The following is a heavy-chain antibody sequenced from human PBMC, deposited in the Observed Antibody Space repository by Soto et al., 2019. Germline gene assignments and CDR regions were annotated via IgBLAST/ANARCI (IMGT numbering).Heavy chain of an antibody. Sequence: ETLSLTCTVSGGSISSYYWSWIRQPPGKGLEWIGYIYYSGSTNYNPSLKSRVTISVDTSKNQFSLKLSSVTAADTAVYYCARVGSGYVLHLDVGGKGPTVPVSS. CDR3: ARVGSGYVLHLDV. CDR1: GGSISSYY. J-gene: IGHJ6*03. D-gene: IGHD5-12*01. V-gene: IGHV4-59*01. CDR2: IYYSGST.